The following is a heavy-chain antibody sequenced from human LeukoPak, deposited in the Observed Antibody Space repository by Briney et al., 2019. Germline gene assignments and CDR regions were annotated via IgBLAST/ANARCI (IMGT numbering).Heavy chain of an antibody. V-gene: IGHV4-30-2*01. Sequence: SQTLSLTCAVSGGSISSGGYSWSWIRQPPGKGLEWIGYIYHSGSTYYNPSLKSRVTISVDRSKNQFSLKLSSVTAADTAVYYCAREEGNYDFWSGYSYYGMDVWGQGTTVTVSS. J-gene: IGHJ6*02. CDR3: AREEGNYDFWSGYSYYGMDV. D-gene: IGHD3-3*01. CDR1: GGSISSGGYS. CDR2: IYHSGST.